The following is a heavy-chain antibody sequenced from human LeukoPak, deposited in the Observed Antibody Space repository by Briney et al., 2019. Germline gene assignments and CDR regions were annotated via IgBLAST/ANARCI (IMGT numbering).Heavy chain of an antibody. J-gene: IGHJ4*02. Sequence: PGGSLRLSCEASGFTFSSYGMSWVRQAPGKGLEWDSGINWNGGSTGYADSVKGRFTISRDNAKNSLYLQMNSLRAEDTALYYCAREWQLAAYHDYWGQGTLVTVSS. CDR3: AREWQLAAYHDY. D-gene: IGHD6-6*01. CDR1: GFTFSSYG. CDR2: INWNGGST. V-gene: IGHV3-20*04.